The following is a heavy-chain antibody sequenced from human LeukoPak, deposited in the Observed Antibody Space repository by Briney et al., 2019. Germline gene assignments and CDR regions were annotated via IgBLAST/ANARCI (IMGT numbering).Heavy chain of an antibody. CDR3: ASLRRGMVRGVSSFDY. Sequence: SETLSLTCTVSGYSISSSSYYWGWIRQPPGKGLEWIGSIYYSGSTYYNPSLKSRVTISVDTSKNQFSLKLSSVTAADTAVYYCASLRRGMVRGVSSFDYWGQGTLVTVSS. CDR2: IYYSGST. V-gene: IGHV4-39*01. J-gene: IGHJ4*02. D-gene: IGHD3-10*01. CDR1: GYSISSSSYY.